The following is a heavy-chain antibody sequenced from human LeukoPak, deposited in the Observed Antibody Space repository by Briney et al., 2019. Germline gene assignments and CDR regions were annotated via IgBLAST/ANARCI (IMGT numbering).Heavy chain of an antibody. CDR3: ARWKRSGYYFDY. J-gene: IGHJ4*02. D-gene: IGHD3-22*01. V-gene: IGHV1-69*01. Sequence: SVKVSCKASGGTFSSYAISWVRQAPGQGLEWMGGIIPIFGTANYAQKFQGRVTITADESTSTAYMELSSLRSEDTAAYYCARWKRSGYYFDYWGQGTLVTVSS. CDR1: GGTFSSYA. CDR2: IIPIFGTA.